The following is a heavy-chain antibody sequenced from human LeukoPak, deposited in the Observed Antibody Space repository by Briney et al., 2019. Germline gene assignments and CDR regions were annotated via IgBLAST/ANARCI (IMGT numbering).Heavy chain of an antibody. CDR1: GFIFSNYW. CDR3: ARPTRGLTTDY. V-gene: IGHV3-7*03. CDR2: IKQDGSEK. J-gene: IGHJ4*02. Sequence: PGGSRRLPCPASGFIFSNYWMSWFGQAPGKGLEWVANIKQDGSEKSYVDSVKGRFTISRDNAKNSLFLQMNSLRAEDTAIYYCARPTRGLTTDYWGQGTLVTVSS. D-gene: IGHD4/OR15-4a*01.